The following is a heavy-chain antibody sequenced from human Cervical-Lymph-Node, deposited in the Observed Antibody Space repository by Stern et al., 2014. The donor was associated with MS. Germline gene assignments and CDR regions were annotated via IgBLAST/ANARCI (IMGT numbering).Heavy chain of an antibody. V-gene: IGHV1-69*01. CDR3: ARHLGSHESGWFDP. J-gene: IGHJ5*02. CDR2: IMPILGTS. CDR1: GGTLISYP. Sequence: QVQLGQSGAEVKKPGSSVKVSCQASGGTLISYPISWVRQAPGQGLEWLGGIMPILGTSNYARRFQGRVTITADESTTTIYMELSSLKSEDTAVYYCARHLGSHESGWFDPWGQGTLVTVSS. D-gene: IGHD1-26*01.